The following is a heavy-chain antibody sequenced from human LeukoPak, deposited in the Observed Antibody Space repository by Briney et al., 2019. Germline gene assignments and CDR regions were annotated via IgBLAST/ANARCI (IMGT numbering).Heavy chain of an antibody. D-gene: IGHD2-15*01. CDR3: AREVGSPAVRSAFDL. CDR1: GFTFDDYA. Sequence: PGRSLRLSCAASGFTFDDYAMHWVRQAPGKGLEWVSGISWNSGSIGYADSVTGRFTISRDNAKNSLYLQVNSLRDEDTAVYYCAREVGSPAVRSAFDLWGQGTMVTASS. V-gene: IGHV3-9*01. J-gene: IGHJ3*01. CDR2: ISWNSGSI.